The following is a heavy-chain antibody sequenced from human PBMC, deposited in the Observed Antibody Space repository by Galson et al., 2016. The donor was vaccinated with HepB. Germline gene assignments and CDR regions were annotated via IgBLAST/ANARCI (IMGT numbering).Heavy chain of an antibody. CDR1: GFTFRTYN. CDR3: CVDTAMDYVFDY. D-gene: IGHD5-18*01. Sequence: SLRLSCAASGFTFRTYNMNWVRQAPGKGLEWVSSISRGSGYIYYADSVKGRFTISRDNAKNSLYLQMNSLRAEDSAVYYCCVDTAMDYVFDYWGQGTLVTVSS. J-gene: IGHJ4*02. V-gene: IGHV3-21*01. CDR2: ISRGSGYI.